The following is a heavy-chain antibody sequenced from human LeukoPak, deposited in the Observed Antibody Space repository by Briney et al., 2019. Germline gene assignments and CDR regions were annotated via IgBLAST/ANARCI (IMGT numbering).Heavy chain of an antibody. CDR2: ISNTGSNT. D-gene: IGHD2-15*01. Sequence: PGGSLRLSCVAPGFTFSTFGMNWVRQAPGKGLEWASSISNTGSNTYYADSLKGRFTISRDNAKDSLYLQMNSLRADDTAVYYCARARLSGYCSGAKCYSGYWGQGTLVTVSS. V-gene: IGHV3-21*01. CDR3: ARARLSGYCSGAKCYSGY. J-gene: IGHJ4*02. CDR1: GFTFSTFG.